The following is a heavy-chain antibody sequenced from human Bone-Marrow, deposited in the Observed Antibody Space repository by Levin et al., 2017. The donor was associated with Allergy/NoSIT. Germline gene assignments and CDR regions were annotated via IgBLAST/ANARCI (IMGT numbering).Heavy chain of an antibody. CDR2: ISYDGSNK. V-gene: IGHV3-30*18. Sequence: GGSLRLSCAASGFTFSSYGMHWVRQAPGKGLEWVAVISYDGSNKYYADSVKGRFTISRDNSKNTLYLQMNSLRAEDTAVYYCAKEWLWTLDYWGQGTLVTVSS. J-gene: IGHJ4*02. D-gene: IGHD5-18*01. CDR1: GFTFSSYG. CDR3: AKEWLWTLDY.